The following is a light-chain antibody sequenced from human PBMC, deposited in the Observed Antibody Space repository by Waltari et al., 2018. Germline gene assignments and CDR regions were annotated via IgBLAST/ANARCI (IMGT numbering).Light chain of an antibody. J-gene: IGLJ3*02. Sequence: QSALTQPASVSGSPGQSITISCIGSSNDVGSYNLASWYQQHPGKVPKLMIYEVTKRPSGVSNRFSGSKSGNTASLTISGLQADDEGNYYCCSYAGSNTVMFGGGTKLTVL. CDR2: EVT. CDR1: SNDVGSYNL. V-gene: IGLV2-23*02. CDR3: CSYAGSNTVM.